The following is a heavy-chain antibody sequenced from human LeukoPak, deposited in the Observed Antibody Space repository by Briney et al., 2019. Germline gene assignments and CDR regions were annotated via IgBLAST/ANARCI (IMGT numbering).Heavy chain of an antibody. J-gene: IGHJ6*03. V-gene: IGHV4-39*07. CDR2: IYYSGST. D-gene: IGHD5-18*01. Sequence: PSETLSLTCTVSGGSISSSSYYWGWIRQPPGKGLEWIGSIYYSGSTYYNPSLKSRVTISVDTSKNQFSLKLSSVTAADTAVYYCAKFDGVQLWLPSYYCYMDVWGKGTTVTVSS. CDR1: GGSISSSSYY. CDR3: AKFDGVQLWLPSYYCYMDV.